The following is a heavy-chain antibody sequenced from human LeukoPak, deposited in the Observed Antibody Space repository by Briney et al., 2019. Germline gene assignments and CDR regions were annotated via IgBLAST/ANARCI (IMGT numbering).Heavy chain of an antibody. CDR3: ARGGPNGDPDY. J-gene: IGHJ4*02. Sequence: PGRSLRLSCTASGFTFGDYAMSWVRQAPGKGLEWVGRVRIKANGYTTEYAASVKGRFTISRDDSKNSLYLQMNSLETEDTAVYYCARGGPNGDPDYWGQGTLVTVSS. CDR1: GFTFGDYA. V-gene: IGHV3-72*01. CDR2: VRIKANGYTT. D-gene: IGHD4-17*01.